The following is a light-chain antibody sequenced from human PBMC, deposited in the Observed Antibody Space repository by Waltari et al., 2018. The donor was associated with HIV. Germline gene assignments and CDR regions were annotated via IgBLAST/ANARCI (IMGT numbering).Light chain of an antibody. CDR2: GAS. V-gene: IGKV3-15*01. J-gene: IGKJ1*01. CDR3: QQYNKWPPT. CDR1: QSFSSN. Sequence: EIVMTQSPATLSVSPGERDSLSCRASQSFSSNLAWYQQKPGQAPRLLIYGASTRATGIPARFSGSGSGTEFTLTISSLQSEDLAVYYCQQYNKWPPTFGQGTKVEIK.